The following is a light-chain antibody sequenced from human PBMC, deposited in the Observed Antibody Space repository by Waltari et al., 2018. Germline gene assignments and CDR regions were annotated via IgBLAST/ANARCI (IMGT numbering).Light chain of an antibody. CDR1: SSNIGVNT. CDR3: QTWDDSLNGVV. V-gene: IGLV1-44*01. Sequence: QSVLTQPPSASGTPGQTVTISCSGSSSNIGVNTVNWYQQLPGTAPKLPIYTDNLRPSGVPDRFSGSKSGTSASLAISGLQSEDEADYHCQTWDDSLNGVVFGGGTKLTVL. CDR2: TDN. J-gene: IGLJ2*01.